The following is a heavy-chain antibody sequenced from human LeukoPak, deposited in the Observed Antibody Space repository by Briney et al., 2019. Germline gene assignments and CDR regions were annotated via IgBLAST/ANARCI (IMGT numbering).Heavy chain of an antibody. CDR1: EYTLTELS. CDR3: ATEGAIAAAGGYYYYGMDV. CDR2: FDPEDGET. V-gene: IGHV1-24*01. J-gene: IGHJ6*02. D-gene: IGHD6-13*01. Sequence: ASVNVSFKVSEYTLTELSMHWVRQAPGKGLEWMGGFDPEDGETIYAQKFQGRVTMTEDTSTDTAYMELSSLRSEDTAVYYCATEGAIAAAGGYYYYGMDVWGQGATVTVSS.